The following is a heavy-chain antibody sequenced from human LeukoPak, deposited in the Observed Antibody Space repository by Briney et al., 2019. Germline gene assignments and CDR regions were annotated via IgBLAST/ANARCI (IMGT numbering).Heavy chain of an antibody. CDR3: ARGGSGYDSFYYYGMDV. Sequence: ASETLSLTCAVYGGSFSGYYWSWIRQPPGKGLEWIGEINHSGSTNYNPSLKNRVTISVDTSKNQFSLKLSSVTAADTAVYYCARGGSGYDSFYYYGMDVWGQGTTVTVSS. J-gene: IGHJ6*02. CDR1: GGSFSGYY. CDR2: INHSGST. V-gene: IGHV4-34*01. D-gene: IGHD5-12*01.